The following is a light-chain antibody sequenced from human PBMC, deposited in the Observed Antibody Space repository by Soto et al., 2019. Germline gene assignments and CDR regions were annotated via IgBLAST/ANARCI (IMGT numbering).Light chain of an antibody. Sequence: EILMTQSPATLSVSPGERVTLSCRDSQSVHNKVAWYQQKPGQAPRLLIYDASNRATGIPARVIVSGSGTDFTLTIRSLEPEEFAVYDCQQYGSPGAFGQGTKVDIK. V-gene: IGKV3D-15*01. CDR2: DAS. J-gene: IGKJ1*01. CDR3: QQYGSPGA. CDR1: QSVHNK.